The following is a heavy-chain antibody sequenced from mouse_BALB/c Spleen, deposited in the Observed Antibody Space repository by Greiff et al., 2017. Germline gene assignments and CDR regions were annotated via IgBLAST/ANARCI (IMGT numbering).Heavy chain of an antibody. D-gene: IGHD2-4*01. CDR2: ISSGGSYT. Sequence: EVQGVESGGGLVKPGGSLKLSCAASGFTFSSYAMSWVRQTPEKRLEWVATISSGGSYTYYPDSVKGRFTISRDNAKNTLYLQMSSLRSEDTAMYYCARPLYYDYDGSDVWGAGTTVTVSS. V-gene: IGHV5-9-3*01. J-gene: IGHJ1*01. CDR3: ARPLYYDYDGSDV. CDR1: GFTFSSYA.